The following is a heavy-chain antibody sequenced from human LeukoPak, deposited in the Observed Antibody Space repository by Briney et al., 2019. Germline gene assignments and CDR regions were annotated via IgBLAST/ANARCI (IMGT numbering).Heavy chain of an antibody. CDR1: GYTFTGYY. CDR2: INPNSGGT. V-gene: IGHV1-2*02. J-gene: IGHJ4*02. D-gene: IGHD3-22*01. CDR3: ARTLYYFDNSGHYFDY. Sequence: ASVKVSCKASGYTFTGYYMHWVRQAPGQGLEWMGWINPNSGGTNYAQKFQGRVTMTRDTSISTAYMELSRLRSEDTAVYYCARTLYYFDNSGHYFDYWGQGSLVTVSS.